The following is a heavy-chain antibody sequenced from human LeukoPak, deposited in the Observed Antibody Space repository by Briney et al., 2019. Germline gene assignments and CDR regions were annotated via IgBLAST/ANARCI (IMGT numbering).Heavy chain of an antibody. J-gene: IGHJ4*02. Sequence: GGSLRLSCAASGFTFSSYAMSWVRQAPGKGLEWVSSISGSGATTYCADSVKGRFTISRDDSKNTLYLQMSSLRAEDTAVYYCAKRLGDYWGQGTLVTVSS. V-gene: IGHV3-23*01. D-gene: IGHD3-10*01. CDR3: AKRLGDY. CDR1: GFTFSSYA. CDR2: ISGSGATT.